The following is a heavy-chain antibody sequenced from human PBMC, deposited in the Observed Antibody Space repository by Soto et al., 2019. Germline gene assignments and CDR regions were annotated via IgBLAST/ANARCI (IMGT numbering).Heavy chain of an antibody. CDR3: ARHVSIAAADYGMDG. J-gene: IGHJ6*02. V-gene: IGHV5-51*01. CDR2: IYPGDSDT. CDR1: GYSFTHYL. Sequence: GQSVNLSCTFSGYSFTHYLIGWVPPLPGKGLEWMGIIYPGDSDTRYSPSFQGQVTISADKSISTAYLQWSSLKASDTAMYYCARHVSIAAADYGMDGWGQGTTVTVS. D-gene: IGHD6-13*01.